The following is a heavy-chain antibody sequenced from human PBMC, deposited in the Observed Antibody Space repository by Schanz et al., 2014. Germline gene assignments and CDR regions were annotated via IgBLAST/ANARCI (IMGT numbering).Heavy chain of an antibody. CDR1: GFTFRGYA. CDR2: ISSVGISK. J-gene: IGHJ6*02. CDR3: AKDGGLPGSYEYAMDV. V-gene: IGHV3-48*04. D-gene: IGHD3-16*01. Sequence: EVQLLESGGDLVQPGGSLRLSCVVSGFTFRGYAMSWVRQAPGKGLEWVSYISSVGISKYYADPVKGRFTISRDSAKNSLYLQMNSLRAEDTAVYYCAKDGGLPGSYEYAMDVWDQGTTVTVSS.